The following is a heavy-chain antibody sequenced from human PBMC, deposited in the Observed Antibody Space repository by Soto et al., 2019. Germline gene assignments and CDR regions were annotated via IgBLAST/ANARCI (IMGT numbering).Heavy chain of an antibody. J-gene: IGHJ6*02. D-gene: IGHD2-15*01. CDR3: ARGYCSAVGCYVHYYYGFDV. V-gene: IGHV3-23*01. CDR2: ISSNGGSA. Sequence: PXVSLRLSCAAAGFTFRNYAMNWVRQAPGKGLELVSSISSNGGSAYYADSVKGRFTISRDNSKNTLYLQMNSLRADDTAVYYCARGYCSAVGCYVHYYYGFDVWGQGTTVTVSS. CDR1: GFTFRNYA.